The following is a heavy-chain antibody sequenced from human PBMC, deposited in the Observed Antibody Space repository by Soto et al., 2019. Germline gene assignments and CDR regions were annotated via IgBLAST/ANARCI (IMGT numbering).Heavy chain of an antibody. CDR2: IYYSGRT. J-gene: IGHJ5*02. CDR1: GGSISSGGYY. V-gene: IGHV4-31*03. Sequence: QVQLQESGPGLVKPSQTLSLTCTVSGGSISSGGYYWSWIRQHPGKGLEWIGCIYYSGRTYYTPSLKSRVTIAVDTSKNQSSLKLSSVTAADTAVYYGARFTVTTISGWFDPWGQGTLVTVSS. D-gene: IGHD4-17*01. CDR3: ARFTVTTISGWFDP.